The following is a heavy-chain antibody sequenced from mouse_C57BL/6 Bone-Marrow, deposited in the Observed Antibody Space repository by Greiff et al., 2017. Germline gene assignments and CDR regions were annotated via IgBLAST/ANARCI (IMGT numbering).Heavy chain of an antibody. CDR3: ARETVFWFAY. V-gene: IGHV1-69*01. CDR2: IDPSDSYT. J-gene: IGHJ3*01. Sequence: VQLQQPGAELVMPGASVKLSCTASGYTFTSYWMHWVKQRPGQGLEWIGEIDPSDSYTNYNQKFKGKSTLTVDKSSSTAYMQLSSLTSEDSAVYYSARETVFWFAYWGQGTLVTVSA. D-gene: IGHD3-2*01. CDR1: GYTFTSYW.